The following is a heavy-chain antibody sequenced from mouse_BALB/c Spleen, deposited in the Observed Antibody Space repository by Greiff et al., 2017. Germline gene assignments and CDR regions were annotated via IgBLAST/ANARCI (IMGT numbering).Heavy chain of an antibody. CDR2: ISDGGSYT. CDR3: ARSRITTRYAMDY. V-gene: IGHV5-4*02. J-gene: IGHJ4*01. CDR1: GFTFSDYY. D-gene: IGHD1-1*01. Sequence: DVKLVESGGGLVKPGGSLKLSCAASGFTFSDYYMYWVRQTPEKRLEWVATISDGGSYTYYPDSVKGRFTISRDNAKNNLYLQMSSLKSEDTAMYYCARSRITTRYAMDYWGQGTSVTVSS.